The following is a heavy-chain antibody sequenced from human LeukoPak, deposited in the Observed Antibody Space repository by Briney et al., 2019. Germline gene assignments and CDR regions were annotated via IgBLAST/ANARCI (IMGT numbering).Heavy chain of an antibody. Sequence: GGSLRLSCAVSGFPLSSYSINWVRQAPGKGLEWVSYISSSSITIYYADSVKGRFSISRDNAKNSLYLQMDSLRAEDTAVYFCATDRTWHFAYWGQGTLVTVYS. J-gene: IGHJ4*02. CDR2: ISSSSITI. CDR3: ATDRTWHFAY. CDR1: GFPLSSYS. V-gene: IGHV3-48*04.